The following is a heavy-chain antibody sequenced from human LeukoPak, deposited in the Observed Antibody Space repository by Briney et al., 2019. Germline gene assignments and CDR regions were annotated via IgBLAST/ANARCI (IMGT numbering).Heavy chain of an antibody. CDR2: ISGSGGST. V-gene: IGHV3-23*01. Sequence: GGSLRLSCAASGFPFSSYAMSWVRQAPGKGLEWVSAISGSGGSTYYADSVKGRFTISRDNSKNTLYLQMNSLRAEDTAVYYCAKKRYYYGSGSYSDYWGQGTLVTVSS. J-gene: IGHJ4*02. D-gene: IGHD3-10*01. CDR3: AKKRYYYGSGSYSDY. CDR1: GFPFSSYA.